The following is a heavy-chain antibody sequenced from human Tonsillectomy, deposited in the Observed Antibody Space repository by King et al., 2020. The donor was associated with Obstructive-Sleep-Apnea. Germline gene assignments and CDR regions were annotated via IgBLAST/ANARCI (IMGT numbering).Heavy chain of an antibody. Sequence: VQLVQSGAEVKKPGSSVKVSCKASGDTFSNYAISWVRQAPGQGLEWMGGIIPMFGTSKFAQTFQGRVTVTADKSTRTAYMELSSLRSEDTAIYYCARDFYRGDDLPYYLDSWGQGTLVTVSS. CDR3: ARDFYRGDDLPYYLDS. V-gene: IGHV1-69*06. CDR1: GDTFSNYA. J-gene: IGHJ4*02. CDR2: IIPMFGTS. D-gene: IGHD5-12*01.